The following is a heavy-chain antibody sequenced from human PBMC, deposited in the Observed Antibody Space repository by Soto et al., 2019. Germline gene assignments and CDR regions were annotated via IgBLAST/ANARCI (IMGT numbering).Heavy chain of an antibody. CDR1: GGSISSYY. D-gene: IGHD3-22*01. CDR3: ARHYDSSGYYQSDAFDI. Sequence: QVQLQESGPGLVKPSETLSLTCTVSGGSISSYYWSWIRQPPGKGLEWIGYIYYSGSTNYNPSLKSRVTIPVDTSKNQFSLKLSSVTAADTAVYYCARHYDSSGYYQSDAFDIWGQGTMVTVSS. CDR2: IYYSGST. J-gene: IGHJ3*02. V-gene: IGHV4-59*01.